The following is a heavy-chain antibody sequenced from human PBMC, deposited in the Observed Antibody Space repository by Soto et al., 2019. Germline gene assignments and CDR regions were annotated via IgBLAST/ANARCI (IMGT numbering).Heavy chain of an antibody. J-gene: IGHJ6*02. CDR3: ARDLFYFSSWYDYGMDV. Sequence: ASVKVSCKSSGYTFTSYGISWVRQAPGQGLEWMGWISAYNGNTNYAQKLQGRVTMTTDTSTSTAYMELRSLRSDDTAVYYCARDLFYFSSWYDYGMDVWGQGTTVTVSS. CDR2: ISAYNGNT. V-gene: IGHV1-18*04. CDR1: GYTFTSYG. D-gene: IGHD6-13*01.